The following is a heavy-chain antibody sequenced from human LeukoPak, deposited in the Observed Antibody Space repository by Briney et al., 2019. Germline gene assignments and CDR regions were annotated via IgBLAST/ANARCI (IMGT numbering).Heavy chain of an antibody. V-gene: IGHV1-69*01. D-gene: IGHD3-10*01. J-gene: IGHJ5*02. CDR2: IIPIFGTA. CDR1: GGTFSSYA. CDR3: ARVRDYYGSGSSPLQRHNWFDP. Sequence: SVKVSCKASGGTFSSYAISWVREAPGQGLEWMGGIIPIFGTANYAQKFQGRVTITADESTSTAYMELSSLRSEDTAVYYCARVRDYYGSGSSPLQRHNWFDPWGQGTLVTVSS.